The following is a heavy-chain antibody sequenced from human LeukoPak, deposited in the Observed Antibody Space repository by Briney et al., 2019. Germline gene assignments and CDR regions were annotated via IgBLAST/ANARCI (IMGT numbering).Heavy chain of an antibody. CDR2: IYHSGSP. Sequence: PSETLSLTCAVSGGSISSGGYSWSWIRQPPGKGLEWIGYIYHSGSPYYNPSLKSRVTISVDRSKNQFSLKLSSVTAADTAVYYCARGASYYDILTGYPVFDYWGQGTLVTVSS. J-gene: IGHJ4*02. CDR1: GGSISSGGYS. V-gene: IGHV4-30-2*01. D-gene: IGHD3-9*01. CDR3: ARGASYYDILTGYPVFDY.